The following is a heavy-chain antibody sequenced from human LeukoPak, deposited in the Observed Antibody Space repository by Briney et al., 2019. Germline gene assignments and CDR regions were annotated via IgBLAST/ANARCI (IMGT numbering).Heavy chain of an antibody. D-gene: IGHD2-21*02. CDR1: GFTVSTNH. V-gene: IGHV3-53*01. CDR2: IYNDGNT. CDR3: ARDREVVTAKAQMDV. J-gene: IGHJ6*03. Sequence: GGSLRLSCAVSGFTVSTNHMSWVRQAPGRGLEWVSVIYNDGNTYYIGSVKGRFTISRDNSKNTVFLQMNSLRVEDTAVYYCARDREVVTAKAQMDVWGKGTTVTVSS.